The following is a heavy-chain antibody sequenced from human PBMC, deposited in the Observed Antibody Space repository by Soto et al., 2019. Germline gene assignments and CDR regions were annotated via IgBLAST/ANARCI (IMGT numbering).Heavy chain of an antibody. CDR3: AGSDGIAVAYEI. CDR2: MNPKNDNT. CDR1: GYTFTSYD. V-gene: IGHV1-8*01. Sequence: ASVKVSCKASGYTFTSYDIIWVRKAPGQGLEWMGWMNPKNDNTASGQRFQGRVTLTRNTSITTAYMELTSLTSEDTAVYFCAGSDGIAVAYEILGQGTMGTV. D-gene: IGHD6-13*01. J-gene: IGHJ3*02.